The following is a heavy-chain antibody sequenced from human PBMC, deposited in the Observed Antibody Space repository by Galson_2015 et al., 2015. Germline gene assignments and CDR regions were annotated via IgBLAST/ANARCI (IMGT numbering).Heavy chain of an antibody. D-gene: IGHD5-12*01. J-gene: IGHJ6*02. CDR1: GGTFSSYA. CDR3: ARVLVATKHYYYYGMDV. Sequence: SVKVSCKASGGTFSSYAISWVRQAPGQGLEWMGIINPSGGSTSYAQKFQGRVTMTRDTSTSTVYMELSSLRSEDTAVYYCARVLVATKHYYYYGMDVWGQGTTVTVSS. V-gene: IGHV1-46*01. CDR2: INPSGGST.